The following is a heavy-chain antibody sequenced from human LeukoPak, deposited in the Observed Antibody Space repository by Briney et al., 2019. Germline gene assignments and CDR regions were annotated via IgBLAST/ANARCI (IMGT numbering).Heavy chain of an antibody. D-gene: IGHD3-22*01. CDR3: AKAPYLSSGS. Sequence: SETLSLTCAVYGGSLRDYYWGWIRQPPGKGLEWIGEINHSGSTNYNPSLKSRVTISLDTSKNQFSLKLTSVTAADTAVYYCAKAPYLSSGSWGQGILVAVSS. CDR2: INHSGST. CDR1: GGSLRDYY. V-gene: IGHV4-34*01. J-gene: IGHJ3*01.